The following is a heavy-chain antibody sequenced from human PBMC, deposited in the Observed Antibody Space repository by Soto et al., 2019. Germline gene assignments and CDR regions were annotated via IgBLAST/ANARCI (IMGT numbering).Heavy chain of an antibody. D-gene: IGHD2-21*02. CDR3: AREGVVVTALTKRYDFDY. Sequence: QVQLQESGPGLVKPSQTLSLTCTVSGGSISSGDYYWSWIRQPPGKGLEWIGYIYYSGSTYYNLFLKCRVTITVDTVNNHFYLKVSTETAADTAVYYGAREGVVVTALTKRYDFDYLGPGTLVTVSS. CDR2: IYYSGST. J-gene: IGHJ4*02. V-gene: IGHV4-30-4*01. CDR1: GGSISSGDYY.